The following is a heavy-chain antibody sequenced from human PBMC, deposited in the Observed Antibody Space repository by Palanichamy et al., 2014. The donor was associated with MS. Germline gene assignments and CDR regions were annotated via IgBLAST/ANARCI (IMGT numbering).Heavy chain of an antibody. Sequence: ISGSGGSTYYADSVKGRFTISRDNSKNTRYLQMNSLRAEDTALYYCAKGYGSSGYYLAFDYWGQGTLVTVSS. CDR3: AKGYGSSGYYLAFDY. CDR2: ISGSGGST. D-gene: IGHD3-22*01. V-gene: IGHV3-23*01. J-gene: IGHJ4*02.